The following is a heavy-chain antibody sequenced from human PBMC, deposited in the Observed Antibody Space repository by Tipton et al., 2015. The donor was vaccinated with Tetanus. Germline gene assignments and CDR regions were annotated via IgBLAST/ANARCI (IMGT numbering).Heavy chain of an antibody. J-gene: IGHJ6*02. D-gene: IGHD4-17*01. V-gene: IGHV3-53*05. CDR2: IYSGGST. CDR3: AKAHGEVDYYYYGMDV. Sequence: SLRLSCAASGFTVSSNYMSWVRQTPGKGLEWVSVIYSGGSTYYADSVKGRFTISRDNSKNTLYLQMNSLRAEDTAVYYCAKAHGEVDYYYYGMDVWGQGTTVTVSS. CDR1: GFTVSSNY.